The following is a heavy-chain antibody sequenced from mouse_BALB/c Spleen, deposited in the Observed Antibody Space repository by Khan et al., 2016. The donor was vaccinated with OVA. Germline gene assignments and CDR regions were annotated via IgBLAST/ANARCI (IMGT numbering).Heavy chain of an antibody. Sequence: EVELVESGGGLVQPGGSRKLSCAASGFTFSDSGMAWIRQGPGKGPEWITFISSLAYNFYYADTVTGRFTISRENAKNTMYLEMNKLRSEDTAIDYCARGDTGGFSYWGQGTLVTVSA. J-gene: IGHJ3*01. V-gene: IGHV5-15*02. CDR1: GFTFSDSG. CDR2: ISSLAYNF. CDR3: ARGDTGGFSY. D-gene: IGHD1-1*02.